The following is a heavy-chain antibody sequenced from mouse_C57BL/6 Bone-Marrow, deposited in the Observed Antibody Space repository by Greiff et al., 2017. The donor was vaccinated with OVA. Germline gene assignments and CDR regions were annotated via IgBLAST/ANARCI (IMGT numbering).Heavy chain of an antibody. V-gene: IGHV1-22*01. CDR3: ARSDRYYDYEGFAY. Sequence: EVQLQQSGPELVKPGASVKMSCKASGYTFTDYNMHWVKQSHGKSLEWIGYINPNNGGTSYNQKFKGKATLTVNKSSSTAYMERRSLTSEDSAVYYCARSDRYYDYEGFAYWGQGTLVTVSA. D-gene: IGHD2-4*01. CDR2: INPNNGGT. J-gene: IGHJ3*01. CDR1: GYTFTDYN.